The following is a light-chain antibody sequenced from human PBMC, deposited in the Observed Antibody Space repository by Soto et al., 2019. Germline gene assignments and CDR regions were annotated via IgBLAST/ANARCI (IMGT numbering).Light chain of an antibody. J-gene: IGKJ1*01. CDR1: QSVFSK. V-gene: IGKV3-15*01. CDR3: MQENKRPLRT. Sequence: EMVMTQSPGTLSVSPGERVTLSCRASQSVFSKLAWYQQKPGQAPTLLICVASARAPGTPARFSGSGSGTADTRTTNSRQSEDVGVDFCMQENKRPLRTFGQGTKVEIK. CDR2: VAS.